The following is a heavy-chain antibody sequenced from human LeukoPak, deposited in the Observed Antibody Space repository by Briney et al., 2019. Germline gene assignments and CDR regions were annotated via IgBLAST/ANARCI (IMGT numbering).Heavy chain of an antibody. CDR2: IGTAGDT. V-gene: IGHV3-13*04. CDR3: ARQEVDYGAPAGFHN. D-gene: IGHD4-17*01. CDR1: GFTFSSYD. Sequence: GGSLRLSCAASGFTFSSYDMHWVRQATGKGLEWVSAIGTAGDTYYPGSVKGRFTISRDNAKNALYLQMNSLRAEDTAVYYCARQEVDYGAPAGFHNWGQGTLVTVSS. J-gene: IGHJ4*02.